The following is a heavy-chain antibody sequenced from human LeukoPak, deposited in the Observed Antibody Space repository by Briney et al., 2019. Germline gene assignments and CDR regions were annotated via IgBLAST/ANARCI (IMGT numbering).Heavy chain of an antibody. CDR1: GASISSSNYY. D-gene: IGHD5-12*01. CDR3: AKSNGYGLIDY. Sequence: TSETLSLSCAVSGASISSSNYYWGWVRQSPGKGLEWIGNIYSSGNTYYNASLKSRVTMYIDTSKNQFSLKLSSVTAADTAMYYCAKSNGYGLIDYWGQGTLVTVSS. J-gene: IGHJ4*02. CDR2: IYSSGNT. V-gene: IGHV4-39*01.